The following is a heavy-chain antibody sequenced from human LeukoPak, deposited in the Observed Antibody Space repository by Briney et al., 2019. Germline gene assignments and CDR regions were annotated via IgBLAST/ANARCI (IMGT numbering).Heavy chain of an antibody. Sequence: GGTLRLSCVASGFPFSSYWMTWVRQAPGKGLEWVANIKQDGSKKSYVDSVKGRFTISRDNAKNSLYLQMNSLRAEDTAIYYCTRVGYIDEGIDYWGQGTLVTVSS. J-gene: IGHJ4*02. D-gene: IGHD5-24*01. CDR1: GFPFSSYW. CDR2: IKQDGSKK. CDR3: TRVGYIDEGIDY. V-gene: IGHV3-7*04.